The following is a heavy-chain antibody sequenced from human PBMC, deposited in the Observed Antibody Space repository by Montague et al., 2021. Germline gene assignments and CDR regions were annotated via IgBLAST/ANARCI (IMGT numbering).Heavy chain of an antibody. D-gene: IGHD5-24*01. J-gene: IGHJ5*02. CDR2: TYYRSKWYN. V-gene: IGHV6-1*01. CDR3: ARGWQKRFDP. Sequence: CAISGDSDCSKEVTRNWVRQSPSRGLEWLGRTYYRSKWYNEYAISVKSRITVNPDTSKNQFSLLLNSVTPEDTAVYYCARGWQKRFDPWGQGTLVTVSS. CDR1: GDSDCSKEVT.